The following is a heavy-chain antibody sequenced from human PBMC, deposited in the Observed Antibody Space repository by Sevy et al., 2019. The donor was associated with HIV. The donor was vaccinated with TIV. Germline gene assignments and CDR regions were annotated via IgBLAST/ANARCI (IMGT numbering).Heavy chain of an antibody. CDR3: AKDYRVLLITTIDY. Sequence: GGSLRLSCSASGFTSSNYAMHWVRQAPGKGLEWVGFISYDGSNKYYADSVKGRFTISRDNGNNTLYLQMNSLGAEDTAVYYCAKDYRVLLITTIDYWGQGTLVTVSS. J-gene: IGHJ4*02. V-gene: IGHV3-30*18. D-gene: IGHD3-22*01. CDR2: ISYDGSNK. CDR1: GFTSSNYA.